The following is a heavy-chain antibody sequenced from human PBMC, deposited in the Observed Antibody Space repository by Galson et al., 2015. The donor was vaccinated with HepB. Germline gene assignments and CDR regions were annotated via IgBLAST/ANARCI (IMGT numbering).Heavy chain of an antibody. CDR1: GYTFTGYY. J-gene: IGHJ6*02. CDR3: ARVYCGGDCLSINYYYYGMDV. V-gene: IGHV1-2*06. CDR2: INPNSGGT. D-gene: IGHD2-21*02. Sequence: SVKVSCKASGYTFTGYYMHWVRQAPGQGLEWMGRINPNSGGTNYAQKFQGRVTMTRDTSISTACMELSRLRSDDTAVYYCARVYCGGDCLSINYYYYGMDVWGQGTTVTVSS.